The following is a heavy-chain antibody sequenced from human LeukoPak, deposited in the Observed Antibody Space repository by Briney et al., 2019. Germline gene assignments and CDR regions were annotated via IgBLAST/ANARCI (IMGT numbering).Heavy chain of an antibody. CDR2: IYYSGST. CDR3: ARGYSGYDFDY. V-gene: IGHV4-59*11. D-gene: IGHD5-12*01. Sequence: SETLSLTCTVSGGSISSHYWSWIRQPPGKGLEWIGYIYYSGSTNYSPSLKSRVTISVDTSKNQFSLKLSSVTAADTAVYYCARGYSGYDFDYWGQGTLVTVSS. J-gene: IGHJ4*02. CDR1: GGSISSHY.